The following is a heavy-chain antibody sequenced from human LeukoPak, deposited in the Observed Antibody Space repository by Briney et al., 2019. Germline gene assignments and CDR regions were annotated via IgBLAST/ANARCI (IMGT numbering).Heavy chain of an antibody. CDR1: GGSISSYY. Sequence: SETLSLTCTVSGGSISSYYWSWIRQPPGKGLEWIGYIYVSGDTNYNPSLKSRVTISEDTSKNQFSLKLSSVTAADTAVYYCARHRLVTGRRYLVEYFAYWGQGPLVTVSS. CDR3: ARHRLVTGRRYLVEYFAY. J-gene: IGHJ4*02. CDR2: IYVSGDT. D-gene: IGHD2-2*01. V-gene: IGHV4-59*08.